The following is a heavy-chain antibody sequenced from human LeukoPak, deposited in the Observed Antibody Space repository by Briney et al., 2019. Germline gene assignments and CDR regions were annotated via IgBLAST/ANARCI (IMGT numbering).Heavy chain of an antibody. J-gene: IGHJ3*02. CDR2: IHTSTGNP. Sequence: GASVKVSCKASGYGFTNYAMDWVRQAPGQGLEWMGWIHTSTGNPTYAQGFTGRFVFSLDTSVSTAYLQISSLKAEDTAVYYCARTRGSFPPGFDIWGQGTMVTVSS. D-gene: IGHD1-26*01. V-gene: IGHV7-4-1*02. CDR1: GYGFTNYA. CDR3: ARTRGSFPPGFDI.